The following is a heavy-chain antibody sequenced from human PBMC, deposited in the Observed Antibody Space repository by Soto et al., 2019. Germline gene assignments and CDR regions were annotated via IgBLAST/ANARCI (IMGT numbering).Heavy chain of an antibody. V-gene: IGHV4-59*01. D-gene: IGHD3-3*01. Sequence: QVQLQESGPGLVKPSETLSLTCTVSGGSISSYYWSWIRQPPGKGLEWIGYIYYSGSTDYNPSLKRRVTISVDTSKNQFSLKLSSVTAADTAVYYCARVLFGRGNWFDPWGQGTLVTVSP. J-gene: IGHJ5*02. CDR2: IYYSGST. CDR3: ARVLFGRGNWFDP. CDR1: GGSISSYY.